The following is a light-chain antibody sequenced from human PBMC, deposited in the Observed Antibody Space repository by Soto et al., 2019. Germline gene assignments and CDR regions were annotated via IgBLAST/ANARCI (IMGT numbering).Light chain of an antibody. Sequence: DIQFTQSPAFLSASVGDRVTIPCRASQVISSYLAWYQQKPGQASKLLIYAASTLPSGVPSRFSGSGSGTDFTLTITYLQPEDFATYYCQQANSFPWTFGQGTKVDI. CDR2: AAS. CDR1: QVISSY. CDR3: QQANSFPWT. V-gene: IGKV1-9*01. J-gene: IGKJ1*01.